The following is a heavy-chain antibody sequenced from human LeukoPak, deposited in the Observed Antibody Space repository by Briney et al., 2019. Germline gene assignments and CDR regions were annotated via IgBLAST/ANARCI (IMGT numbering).Heavy chain of an antibody. CDR2: IRVKVYGGTT. Sequence: GGSLRLSCTGSGFTFGDYAMSWVRQAPGKGLEWVGFIRVKVYGGTTEYGAPVKGRFTISRDDSKSIGYLQMNSLKTEDTAVYYCTRQLELFYYYGMDVWGQGTTVTVSS. D-gene: IGHD6-6*01. CDR1: GFTFGDYA. V-gene: IGHV3-49*04. CDR3: TRQLELFYYYGMDV. J-gene: IGHJ6*02.